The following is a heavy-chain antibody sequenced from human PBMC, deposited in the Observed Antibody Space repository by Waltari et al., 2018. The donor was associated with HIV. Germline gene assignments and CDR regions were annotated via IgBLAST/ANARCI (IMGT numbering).Heavy chain of an antibody. CDR2: IIPIFGAA. D-gene: IGHD6-13*01. Sequence: QVQLVQSGAEVKKPGSSVKVSCKASGGTFSRYDLSWLRQAPGQGLEWMGGIIPIFGAAKYAQKFQGRVTITADESTSTVYMELSRLRSEDAAMYYCARRSSDCSRHTCPFDYWGQGTLLTVSS. J-gene: IGHJ4*02. V-gene: IGHV1-69*01. CDR3: ARRSSDCSRHTCPFDY. CDR1: GGTFSRYD.